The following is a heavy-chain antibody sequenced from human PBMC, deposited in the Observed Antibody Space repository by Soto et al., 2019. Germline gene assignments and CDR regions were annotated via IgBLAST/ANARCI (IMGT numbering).Heavy chain of an antibody. CDR2: IIPILGTA. CDR3: ARDNTRGARNWFDP. D-gene: IGHD3-10*01. V-gene: IGHV1-69*08. Sequence: QGELVQSGTEMKKRGSSVKVSCKASGGTFSTISGVRRAPGQGLEWIGRIIPILGTATYALKVKGRVTITADNSTSTAYMELSSLRSEDTAVYYCARDNTRGARNWFDPWGQGTLLTLSS. CDR1: GGTFST. J-gene: IGHJ5*02.